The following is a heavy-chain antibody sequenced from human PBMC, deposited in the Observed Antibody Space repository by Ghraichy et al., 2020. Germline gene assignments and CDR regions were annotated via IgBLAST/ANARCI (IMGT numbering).Heavy chain of an antibody. CDR3: ARVGNDYGDYPLAYY. D-gene: IGHD4-17*01. CDR2: IYSGGST. J-gene: IGHJ4*02. V-gene: IGHV3-66*01. Sequence: GGSLRLSCAASGFTVSSNYMNWVRQAPGKGLEWVSVIYSGGSTYYADSVKGRFIISRDNSKNTLYLQMNSLRAEDTAVYYCARVGNDYGDYPLAYYWGQGTLVTVSS. CDR1: GFTVSSNY.